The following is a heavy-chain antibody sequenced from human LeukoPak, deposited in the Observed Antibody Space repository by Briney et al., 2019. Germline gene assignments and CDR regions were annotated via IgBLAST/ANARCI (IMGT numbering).Heavy chain of an antibody. CDR3: ARWGLEPFDY. Sequence: GGSLRLSCAASGFTFSKYWMHWVRQAPGKGLVWVSRINPEETTTTYADSVKGRFTISRDNAKNTLYLEMDSLRVEDTAVYYCARWGLEPFDYWGQGTLVTISS. CDR2: INPEETTT. CDR1: GFTFSKYW. V-gene: IGHV3-74*01. D-gene: IGHD3-16*01. J-gene: IGHJ4*02.